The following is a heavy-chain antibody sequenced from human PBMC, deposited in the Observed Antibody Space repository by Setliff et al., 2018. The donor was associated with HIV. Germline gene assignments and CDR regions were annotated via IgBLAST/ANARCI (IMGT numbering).Heavy chain of an antibody. CDR2: IYTSGST. Sequence: SETLSLTCTVSGGSISSYYWSWIRQPPGKALEWIGYIYTSGSTKYNPSLQSRVTISVDTSKNLFSLTLSSVTAADTAVYYCARGRSYGSAYDAFDVWGPGTMVTVSS. CDR1: GGSISSYY. V-gene: IGHV4-4*08. CDR3: ARGRSYGSAYDAFDV. D-gene: IGHD3-10*01. J-gene: IGHJ3*01.